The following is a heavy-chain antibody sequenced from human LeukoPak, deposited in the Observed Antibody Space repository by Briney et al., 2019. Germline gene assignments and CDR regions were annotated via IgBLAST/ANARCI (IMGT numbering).Heavy chain of an antibody. Sequence: GGSLRLSCAASGFTFSSCGRHWVRQAPGKGLEWVAVIWYDGGHKYYADSVKGRFSISRDNSKNTLYLQMNSLRAEDTAVYYCARDLDYDSANFDYWGQVTLVTVSS. CDR3: ARDLDYDSANFDY. CDR1: GFTFSSCG. D-gene: IGHD3-22*01. V-gene: IGHV3-33*01. J-gene: IGHJ4*02. CDR2: IWYDGGHK.